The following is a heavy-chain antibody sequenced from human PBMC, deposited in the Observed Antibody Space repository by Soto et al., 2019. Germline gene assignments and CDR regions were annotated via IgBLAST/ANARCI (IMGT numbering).Heavy chain of an antibody. CDR2: IKSKTDGGTT. D-gene: IGHD3-3*01. CDR3: TTDRFSVSPD. Sequence: PGGSLRLSCAASGFIFSNAWMNWVRQAPGKGLEWVGRIKSKTDGGTTDYAAPVKGRFTISRDDSKTKLYLQMNSLKSEDTAVYYCTTDRFSVSPDWGLGTLVTVSS. J-gene: IGHJ4*02. CDR1: GFIFSNAW. V-gene: IGHV3-15*01.